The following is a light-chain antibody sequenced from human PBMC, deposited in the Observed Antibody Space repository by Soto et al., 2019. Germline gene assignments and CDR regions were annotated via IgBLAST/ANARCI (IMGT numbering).Light chain of an antibody. V-gene: IGKV1-39*01. CDR1: QTVDTS. Sequence: DIQMTQSPSSLSASVGNNVTVTCRASQTVDTSLNWYQQKPGKAPQLLIYAASSLQSGVPSRLSGSGSATYFTLTIHNPQPEDFATYYCQQTHSLPPTLGQGTKVGIK. CDR2: AAS. J-gene: IGKJ2*01. CDR3: QQTHSLPPT.